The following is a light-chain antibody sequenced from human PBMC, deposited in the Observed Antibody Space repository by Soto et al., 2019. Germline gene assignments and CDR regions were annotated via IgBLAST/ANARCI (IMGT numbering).Light chain of an antibody. Sequence: EIVFTQSPGTLSLSPGERATLSCRASQSVSISYLAWYQQKPGQAPRLLIYGASSRATGIPDRFSGSGSGTDFTLTITRLEPEDFAVYYCQQFGSSPLTFGGGTKVDIK. J-gene: IGKJ4*01. V-gene: IGKV3-20*01. CDR3: QQFGSSPLT. CDR1: QSVSISY. CDR2: GAS.